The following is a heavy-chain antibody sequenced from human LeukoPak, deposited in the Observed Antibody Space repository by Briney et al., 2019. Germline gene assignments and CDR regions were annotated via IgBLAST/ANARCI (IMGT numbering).Heavy chain of an antibody. CDR1: GYTFTSLD. D-gene: IGHD3-10*01. V-gene: IGHV1-2*06. J-gene: IGHJ4*02. CDR2: IDPNSGVT. Sequence: GASVKVSCKASGYTFTSLDINWVRQATGQGLEWMGRIDPNSGVTKYAQKFQGRVTMTRDTSISTAYMDLSRLRSDDTAVYYCARDRYYGSGSYYNVFDYWGQGTLVTVSS. CDR3: ARDRYYGSGSYYNVFDY.